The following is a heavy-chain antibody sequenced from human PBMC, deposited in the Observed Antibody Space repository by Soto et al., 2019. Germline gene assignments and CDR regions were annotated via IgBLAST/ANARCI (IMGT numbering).Heavy chain of an antibody. J-gene: IGHJ4*02. Sequence: EVHLVESGGGLVKPGGSLRLSCAASGFALSTHSMHWVRQAPGKGLEWVSSISTGSSIIHYADSVKGRFTISRDNAKSSLYLKMNSLRVEDTAVYYCVRAVYTLTTPYYFDFWGQGTLVTVSS. D-gene: IGHD4-17*01. CDR3: VRAVYTLTTPYYFDF. CDR1: GFALSTHS. V-gene: IGHV3-21*01. CDR2: ISTGSSII.